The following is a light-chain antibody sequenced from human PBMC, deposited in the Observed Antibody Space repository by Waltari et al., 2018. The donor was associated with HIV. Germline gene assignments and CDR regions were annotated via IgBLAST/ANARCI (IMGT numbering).Light chain of an antibody. CDR2: STN. J-gene: IGLJ2*01. Sequence: QSVLTQPPSASGTPGQRVTISCSGGSSNIGSNSVHWYQQLPGTAPRLLLYSTNQRPSRVPDRFSGSKSCTSASLAISGLQSEDEADYYCATCDDTLNGVIFGGGTKLTVL. CDR1: SSNIGSNS. CDR3: ATCDDTLNGVI. V-gene: IGLV1-44*01.